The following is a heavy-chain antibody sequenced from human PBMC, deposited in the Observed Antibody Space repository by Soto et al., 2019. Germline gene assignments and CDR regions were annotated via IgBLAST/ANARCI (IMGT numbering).Heavy chain of an antibody. CDR1: GFTFSNYA. CDR2: ITGSGGYT. J-gene: IGHJ2*01. Sequence: EVQLLESGGTLVQPGGSLRLSCAASGFTFSNYAMTWVRQGPGRGLEWVSAITGSGGYTNYADSVKGRFTISRDNSKNTLYLQINSLRAVDTAVYYCAKVGNYYESDVCWYFEVWGRGTLVTVSS. D-gene: IGHD3-22*01. CDR3: AKVGNYYESDVCWYFEV. V-gene: IGHV3-23*01.